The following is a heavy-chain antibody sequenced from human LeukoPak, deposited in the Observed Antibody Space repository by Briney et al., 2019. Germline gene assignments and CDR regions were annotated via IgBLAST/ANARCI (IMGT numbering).Heavy chain of an antibody. V-gene: IGHV4-34*01. Sequence: SETLSLTCTVSGGSISSYYWSGIRQPPGKGLEWIGEINHSGSTNYNPSLKSRVTISVDTSKNQFSLKLSSVTAADTAVYYCARGPDIVVVPAATYFDYWGQGTLVTVSS. J-gene: IGHJ4*02. CDR2: INHSGST. D-gene: IGHD2-2*01. CDR1: GGSISSYY. CDR3: ARGPDIVVVPAATYFDY.